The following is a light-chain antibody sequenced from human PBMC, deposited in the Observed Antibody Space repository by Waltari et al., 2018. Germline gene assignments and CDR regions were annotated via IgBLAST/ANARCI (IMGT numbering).Light chain of an antibody. J-gene: IGLJ3*02. CDR3: GTWDDSLSRPV. CDR1: SSNIDSNY. CDR2: KNN. Sequence: QSVLTQPPSASGTPGQRVTIPCSGSSSNIDSNYVYWYQQFPGTAPKVLMFKNNQRPSGVSDRFAASKSGASASLAISGLRSDDEADYYCGTWDDSLSRPVFGGGTKLTVL. V-gene: IGLV1-47*01.